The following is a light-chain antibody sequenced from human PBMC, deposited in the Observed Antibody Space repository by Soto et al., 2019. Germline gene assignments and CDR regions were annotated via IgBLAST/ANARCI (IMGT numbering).Light chain of an antibody. CDR3: QQYGRSPPFT. CDR1: QSVSSSY. V-gene: IGKV3-20*01. J-gene: IGKJ4*01. CDR2: GAS. Sequence: EIVLTQSPGTLSLSPGERATLSCRASQSVSSSYLAWYQQKPGQAPRLLIYGASSRATGILDRFSGSGSGTDFTLTISRLEPEDFAVYYCQQYGRSPPFTFGGGTKVEIK.